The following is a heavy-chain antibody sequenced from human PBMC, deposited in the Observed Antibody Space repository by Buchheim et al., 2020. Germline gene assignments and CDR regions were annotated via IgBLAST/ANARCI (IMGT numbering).Heavy chain of an antibody. V-gene: IGHV4-4*08. CDR1: GGSIGPYY. J-gene: IGHJ5*02. Sequence: QVQLQESGPGLVKPSETLSLSCTVSGGSIGPYYWTWIRQPPGKGLEWIGYLYSTGGTSGSSYYNPSLKSRVTISIDTSNNQFSLKLSAVTAADTAVYYCARGNDSSGAGWFDPWGQRTL. CDR2: LYSTGGTSGSS. D-gene: IGHD3-22*01. CDR3: ARGNDSSGAGWFDP.